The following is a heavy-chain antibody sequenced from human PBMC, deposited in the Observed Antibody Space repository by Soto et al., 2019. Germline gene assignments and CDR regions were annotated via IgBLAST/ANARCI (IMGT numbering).Heavy chain of an antibody. J-gene: IGHJ6*02. CDR2: ISYDGSNK. Sequence: VQLVESGGGLIQPGGSLRLSCAASGFTVISNYMSWVRQAPGKGLEWVAVISYDGSNKYYADSVKGRFTISRDNSKNTLYLQMNSLRAEDTAVYYCARDQRLGELSSFRTGGMDVWGQGTTVTVSS. D-gene: IGHD3-16*02. V-gene: IGHV3-30-3*01. CDR1: GFTVISNY. CDR3: ARDQRLGELSSFRTGGMDV.